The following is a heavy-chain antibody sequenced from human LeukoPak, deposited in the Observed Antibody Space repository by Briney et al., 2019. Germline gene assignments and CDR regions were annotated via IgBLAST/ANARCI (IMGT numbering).Heavy chain of an antibody. CDR1: GFTFSSYE. D-gene: IGHD1-7*01. CDR3: ASNYLTLFDY. V-gene: IGHV3-48*03. J-gene: IGHJ4*02. CDR2: ISSSGSTI. Sequence: GGSLRLSCAASGFTFSSYEMNWVRQAPGKGLEWVSYISSSGSTIYYADSVKGRFTISRDNAKNSLSRQMNSLRAEDTAVYYCASNYLTLFDYWGQGTLVTVSS.